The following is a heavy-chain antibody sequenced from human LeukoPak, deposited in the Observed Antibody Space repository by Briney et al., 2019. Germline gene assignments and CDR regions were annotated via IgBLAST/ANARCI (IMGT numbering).Heavy chain of an antibody. J-gene: IGHJ6*03. Sequence: SETLSLTCTVSGGSISSSYSYWGWIRQPPGKGLEWIGNIYYSGSTYYSPSLTSRVTVSVDTSKNQFSLKLSSVTAADTAVYYCARAPMPNYYYYYMDVWGKGTTVTVSS. CDR1: GGSISSSYSY. CDR3: ARAPMPNYYYYYMDV. CDR2: IYYSGST. V-gene: IGHV4-39*07. D-gene: IGHD2-2*01.